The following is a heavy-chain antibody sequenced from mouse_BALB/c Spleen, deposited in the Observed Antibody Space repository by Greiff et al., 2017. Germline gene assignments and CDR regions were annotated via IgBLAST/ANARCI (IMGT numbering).Heavy chain of an antibody. D-gene: IGHD1-1*01. CDR2: ISSGGGNT. CDR3: ARSDYYGSVDY. J-gene: IGHJ4*01. Sequence: EVKLQESGGGLVKPGGSLKLSCAASGFTFSSYTMSWVRQTPEKRLEWVATISSGGGNTYYPDSVKGRFTISRDNAKNNLYLQMSSLRSEDTALYYCARSDYYGSVDYWGQGTSVTVSS. CDR1: GFTFSSYT. V-gene: IGHV5-9*03.